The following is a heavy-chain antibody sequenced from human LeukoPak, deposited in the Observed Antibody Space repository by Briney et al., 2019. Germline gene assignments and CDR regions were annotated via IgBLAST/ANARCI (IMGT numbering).Heavy chain of an antibody. J-gene: IGHJ3*01. CDR2: IYSGGST. CDR3: ARDGVASAGTGDDTFDV. D-gene: IGHD6-13*01. Sequence: PRGSLRLSCAASGLTVSSNYMSRVRQAPGKELEWVSVIYSGGSTYYADSVKGRFTISRDNSKNTLYLQMNSLRAEDTAVYYCARDGVASAGTGDDTFDVWGQGTMVTVSS. CDR1: GLTVSSNY. V-gene: IGHV3-66*01.